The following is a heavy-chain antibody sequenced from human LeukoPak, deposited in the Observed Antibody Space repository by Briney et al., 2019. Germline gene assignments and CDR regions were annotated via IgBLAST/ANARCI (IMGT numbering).Heavy chain of an antibody. D-gene: IGHD2-8*02. CDR3: ATYRQVLLPFES. CDR1: GFTFSSYD. V-gene: IGHV3-23*01. J-gene: IGHJ4*02. CDR2: IFPSGGEI. Sequence: PGGSLRLSCAASGFTFSSYDIHWVRQPPGKGLEWVSSIFPSGGEIHYADSVRGRFTISRDNSKSTLSLQMNSLRAEDTAIYYCATYRQVLLPFESWGQGTLVTVSP.